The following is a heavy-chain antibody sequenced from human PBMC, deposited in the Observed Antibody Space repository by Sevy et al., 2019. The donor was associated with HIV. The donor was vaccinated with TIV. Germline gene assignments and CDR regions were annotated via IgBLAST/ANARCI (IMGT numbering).Heavy chain of an antibody. V-gene: IGHV1-18*04. Sequence: ASVKVSCKASGYTFTSYGISWVRQAPGQGVEWMGWISAYNSNTNYKQKLQGRVTLTTDTSTSTAYMELRSLSSDDTAVSYCARTYYYDSSGYCDYFDDWGQGTLVTVSS. CDR2: ISAYNSNT. CDR1: GYTFTSYG. D-gene: IGHD3-22*01. J-gene: IGHJ4*02. CDR3: ARTYYYDSSGYCDYFDD.